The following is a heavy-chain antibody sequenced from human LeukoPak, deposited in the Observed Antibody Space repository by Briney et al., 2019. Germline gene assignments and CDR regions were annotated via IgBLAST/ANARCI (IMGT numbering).Heavy chain of an antibody. CDR1: GFSFNNYI. D-gene: IGHD3-22*01. Sequence: GGSLRLSCAASGFSFNNYIMHWVRQAPGKGLEWVGSISSSGRDIYYSDSIKGRFSISRDNAQNSLYLQMNSLRAEDTALYYCARPTGDRSPFDLWGQGTMVAVSS. V-gene: IGHV3-21*01. J-gene: IGHJ3*01. CDR2: ISSSGRDI. CDR3: ARPTGDRSPFDL.